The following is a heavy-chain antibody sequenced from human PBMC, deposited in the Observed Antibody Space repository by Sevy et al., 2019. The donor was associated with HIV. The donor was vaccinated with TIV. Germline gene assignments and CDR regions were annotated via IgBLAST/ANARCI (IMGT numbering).Heavy chain of an antibody. D-gene: IGHD3-22*01. CDR1: GFTFSSYA. J-gene: IGHJ3*02. CDR3: ASTDSSGYYHDAFDI. V-gene: IGHV3-23*01. CDR2: ISGSGGST. Sequence: GGSLRLSCAASGFTFSSYAMSWVRQAPGKGLEWVSAISGSGGSTYYADSVKGRFTISRDNSKNTLDLQMNSLRAEDTAVYYCASTDSSGYYHDAFDIWGQGTMVTVSS.